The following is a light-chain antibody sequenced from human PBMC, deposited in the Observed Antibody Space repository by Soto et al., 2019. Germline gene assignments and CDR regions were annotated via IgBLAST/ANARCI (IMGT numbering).Light chain of an antibody. V-gene: IGLV4-60*02. Sequence: QLVLTQSSSASASLGSSVKPTCTLSSGHSSYIIAWHQQQPGKAPRYLMKLEGSGSYNKGSGVPDRFSGSSSGADRYLTISNLQFEDEADYYCETWDSNTHPVFGGGTKLTVL. CDR3: ETWDSNTHPV. CDR1: SGHSSYI. CDR2: LEGSGSY. J-gene: IGLJ3*02.